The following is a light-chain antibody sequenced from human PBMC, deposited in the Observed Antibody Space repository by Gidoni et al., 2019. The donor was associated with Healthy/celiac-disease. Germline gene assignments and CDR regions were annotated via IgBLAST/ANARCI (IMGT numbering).Light chain of an antibody. J-gene: IGLJ2*01. V-gene: IGLV2-8*01. Sequence: QSALTQPPSASGSPGQSVTISCPGTSRYVGGYHYVSWYQQHPGKAPKLMIYECIKRPSGVPDRFSGSKSGNTASLTVSGLQAEDEADYYCSSYAGSNNYVVFGGGTKLTVL. CDR1: SRYVGGYHY. CDR3: SSYAGSNNYVV. CDR2: ECI.